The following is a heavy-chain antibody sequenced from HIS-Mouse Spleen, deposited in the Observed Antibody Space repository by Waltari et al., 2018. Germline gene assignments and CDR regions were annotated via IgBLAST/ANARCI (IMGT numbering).Heavy chain of an antibody. J-gene: IGHJ4*02. V-gene: IGHV1-18*01. CDR3: ARDSVTHFDY. Sequence: QVQLVQSGAEVKKPGASVKVSCKASGYTFTSYGISWVRQAPGQGLEWKGWNSDYNGNTNDAPKLQSRGTMTTDTSTSTAYMELRSLRSDDTAVYYCARDSVTHFDYWGQGTLVTVSS. CDR1: GYTFTSYG. D-gene: IGHD5-18*01. CDR2: NSDYNGNT.